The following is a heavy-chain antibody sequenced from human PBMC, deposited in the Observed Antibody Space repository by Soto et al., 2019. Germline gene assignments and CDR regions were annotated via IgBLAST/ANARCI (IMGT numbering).Heavy chain of an antibody. CDR3: AKDRGSGSYFDAFDI. CDR2: ISWNSGSI. J-gene: IGHJ3*02. V-gene: IGHV3-9*01. Sequence: QAAGSLRLSCAASGFTFDNYAMHWVRQAPGKGLVWVSGISWNSGSIGYADSVECRFTISRDNATNSLYLQMNSMRAEDTALYYCAKDRGSGSYFDAFDIWGQGTMVTVSS. D-gene: IGHD1-26*01. CDR1: GFTFDNYA.